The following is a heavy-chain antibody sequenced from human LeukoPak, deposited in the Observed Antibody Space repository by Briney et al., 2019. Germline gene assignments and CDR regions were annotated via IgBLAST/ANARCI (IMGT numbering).Heavy chain of an antibody. D-gene: IGHD3-22*01. CDR3: ARCSYDSTGYYSVPSHLDY. CDR1: GFTFSTYW. CDR2: IKQDGSAK. J-gene: IGHJ4*02. V-gene: IGHV3-7*01. Sequence: GGSLSLSCAASGFTFSTYWMTWVRQARGKGLEWVANIKQDGSAKYYVDSLRGRFSISRDNVKNSLFLQMNSLSAEDTAVYYCARCSYDSTGYYSVPSHLDYWGQGTLVTVSS.